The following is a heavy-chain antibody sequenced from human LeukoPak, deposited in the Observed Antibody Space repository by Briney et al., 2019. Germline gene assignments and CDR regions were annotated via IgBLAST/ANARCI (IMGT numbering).Heavy chain of an antibody. CDR1: GGTFSSYA. CDR3: ARFSGTWGLDY. V-gene: IGHV1-69*04. J-gene: IGHJ4*02. Sequence: SVKVSCKASGGTFSSYAISWVRQAPGQGLEWIGRIIPILGIANYAQRFQSRVTITADKSTSTAYMELSSLRSEDTAVYYCARFSGTWGLDYWGQGTLVTVSS. D-gene: IGHD7-27*01. CDR2: IIPILGIA.